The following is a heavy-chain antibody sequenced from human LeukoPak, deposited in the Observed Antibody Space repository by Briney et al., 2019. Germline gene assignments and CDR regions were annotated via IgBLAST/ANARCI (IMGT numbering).Heavy chain of an antibody. J-gene: IGHJ3*02. CDR1: GGSISSGGYY. D-gene: IGHD4-23*01. Sequence: SETLSLTCTVSGGSISSGGYYWSWIRQHPGKGLEWTGYIYYSGSTYYNPSLKSRVTISVDTSKNQFSLKLSSVTAADTAVYYCAGDHPGYDYGGNSPEDAFDIWGQGTMVTVSS. CDR3: AGDHPGYDYGGNSPEDAFDI. CDR2: IYYSGST. V-gene: IGHV4-31*03.